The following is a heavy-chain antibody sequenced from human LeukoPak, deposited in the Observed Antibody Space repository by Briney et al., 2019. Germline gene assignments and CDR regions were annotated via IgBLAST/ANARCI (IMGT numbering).Heavy chain of an antibody. D-gene: IGHD3-3*01. J-gene: IGHJ5*02. CDR2: INHSGST. CDR3: ARGITIFGAHLGWFDP. CDR1: GGSISSGSYY. V-gene: IGHV4-39*07. Sequence: SETLSLTCTVSGGSISSGSYYWSWIRQPPGKGLEWIGEINHSGSTNYNPSLKSRVTISVDTSKNQFSLKLSSVTAADTAVYYCARGITIFGAHLGWFDPWGQGTLVTVSS.